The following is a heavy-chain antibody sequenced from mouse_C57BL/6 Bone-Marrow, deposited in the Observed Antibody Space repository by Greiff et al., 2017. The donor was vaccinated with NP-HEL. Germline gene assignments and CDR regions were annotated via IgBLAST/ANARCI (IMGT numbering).Heavy chain of an antibody. V-gene: IGHV5-4*03. CDR2: ISDGGSYT. CDR1: GFTFSSYA. D-gene: IGHD4-1*01. Sequence: VMLVESGGGLVKPGGFLKLSCAASGFTFSSYAMSWVRQTPEKRLEWVATISDGGSYTYYPDNVKGRFTISRDNAKNNLYLQMSHLKSEDTAMYYGARTGKDYFDYWGQGTTLTVSS. J-gene: IGHJ2*01. CDR3: ARTGKDYFDY.